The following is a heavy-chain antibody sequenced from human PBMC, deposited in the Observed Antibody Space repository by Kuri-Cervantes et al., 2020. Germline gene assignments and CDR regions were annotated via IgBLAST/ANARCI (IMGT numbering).Heavy chain of an antibody. CDR3: ARDVNDSGAAFDI. J-gene: IGHJ3*02. Sequence: SVKVSCKASGYTFTYRYLHWVRQAPGQALERMGWITPFNGNTNYAQKLQGRVTMTTDTSTSTAYMELRSLRSDDTAVYYCARDVNDSGAAFDIWGQGTMVTVSS. D-gene: IGHD1-26*01. V-gene: IGHV1-45*02. CDR1: GYTFTYRY. CDR2: ITPFNGNT.